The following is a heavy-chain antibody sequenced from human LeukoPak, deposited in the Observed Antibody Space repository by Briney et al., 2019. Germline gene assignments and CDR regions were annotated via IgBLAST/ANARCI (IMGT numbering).Heavy chain of an antibody. CDR3: ARLGFRTGDNSLADY. Sequence: SETLSLTCTVSGDSISSYYWSWIRQPPGKGLEWIAYISYSGSSNYNPSLKSRVTISVDRSENQFSLRLSSVTAADTAVYYCARLGFRTGDNSLADYWGRGTQVTVSS. J-gene: IGHJ4*02. D-gene: IGHD2-8*02. CDR1: GDSISSYY. CDR2: ISYSGSS. V-gene: IGHV4-59*08.